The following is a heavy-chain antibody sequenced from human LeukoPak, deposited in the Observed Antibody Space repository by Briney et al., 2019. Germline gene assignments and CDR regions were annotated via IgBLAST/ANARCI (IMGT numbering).Heavy chain of an antibody. CDR3: ARGRCSSTSCYANYYYYYMDV. Sequence: GGSLRLSCAASGFTFSSYGMNWVRQAPGKGLEWVSSISSSSSYIYYADSVKGRFTISRYNAKNSLYLQMNSLRAEDTAVYYCARGRCSSTSCYANYYYYYMDVWGKGTTVTVSS. CDR1: GFTFSSYG. V-gene: IGHV3-21*01. CDR2: ISSSSSYI. D-gene: IGHD2-2*01. J-gene: IGHJ6*03.